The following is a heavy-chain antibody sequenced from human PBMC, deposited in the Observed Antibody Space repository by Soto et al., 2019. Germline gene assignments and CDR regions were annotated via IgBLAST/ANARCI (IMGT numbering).Heavy chain of an antibody. D-gene: IGHD3-10*01. CDR3: AKKRGVDYYFDMDV. CDR2: IATGGSA. J-gene: IGHJ6*02. CDR1: AFTFSSYA. V-gene: IGHV3-23*01. Sequence: EVQLLESGGGLVQPGGSLRLSCAASAFTFSSYAMSWVRQAPGKGLEWVSDIATGGSAYYADSVKGRFTISRDNSKNTVDLQMNSLRSEDTAVYYCAKKRGVDYYFDMDVWGQGTTVTVSS.